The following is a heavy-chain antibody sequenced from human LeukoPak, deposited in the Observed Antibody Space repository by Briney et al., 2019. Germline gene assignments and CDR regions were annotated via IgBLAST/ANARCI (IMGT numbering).Heavy chain of an antibody. CDR1: GYRFNNYW. Sequence: GESLKISCKGSGYRFNNYWIGWVRQMPGKGVEWMGIIYPGDSDTRYSPSFQGHVTISADRSISTAYLQWSSLKASDTAMYYCARQGYTYAPFDYWGQGTLVTVSS. CDR3: ARQGYTYAPFDY. CDR2: IYPGDSDT. V-gene: IGHV5-51*01. D-gene: IGHD5-18*01. J-gene: IGHJ4*02.